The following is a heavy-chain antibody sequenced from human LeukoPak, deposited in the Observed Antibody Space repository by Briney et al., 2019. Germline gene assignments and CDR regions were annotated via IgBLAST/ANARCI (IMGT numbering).Heavy chain of an antibody. D-gene: IGHD3-16*01. J-gene: IGHJ3*01. V-gene: IGHV3-48*04. CDR1: GFTFSSYS. CDR3: ARDFGPRLYAFDV. CDR2: ISVSSRNVI. Sequence: GGSLRLSWAASGFTFSSYSMNWVRQAPGKGLGWLSYISVSSRNVIDYADSVKGRFTISRDDAKNSLYLQMNSLRAEDTAVYFCARDFGPRLYAFDVWGQGTMITVSS.